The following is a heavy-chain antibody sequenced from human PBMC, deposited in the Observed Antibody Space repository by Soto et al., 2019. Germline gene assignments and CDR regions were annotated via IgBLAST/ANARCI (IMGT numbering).Heavy chain of an antibody. V-gene: IGHV4-34*01. CDR3: ARGISMLVVVQTDAPDKYYFDS. J-gene: IGHJ4*02. CDR2: INHSGST. CDR1: GGSFSGYY. Sequence: SETLSLTCAVYGGSFSGYYWTWIRQPPGKGLEWIGQINHSGSTNHNPSLRSRVTISVDTSKNQFSLKLSSVTAADTAVYYCARGISMLVVVQTDAPDKYYFDSWGLGTLVTVSS. D-gene: IGHD2-8*02.